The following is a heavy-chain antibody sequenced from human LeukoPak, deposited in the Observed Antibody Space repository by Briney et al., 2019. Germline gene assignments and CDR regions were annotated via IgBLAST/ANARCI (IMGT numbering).Heavy chain of an antibody. D-gene: IGHD4-17*01. CDR3: ATFIPRPNEYGDYLYYYYGMDV. J-gene: IGHJ6*02. Sequence: ASVKVSCKVSGNTLTELSMHWVRLAPGKGLEWMGGVDPRDGETFYAQKFQGRVTMTEDTSTDTAYMEVSSLRSEDTAIYYCATFIPRPNEYGDYLYYYYGMDVWGQGTTVTVSS. CDR1: GNTLTELS. V-gene: IGHV1-24*01. CDR2: VDPRDGET.